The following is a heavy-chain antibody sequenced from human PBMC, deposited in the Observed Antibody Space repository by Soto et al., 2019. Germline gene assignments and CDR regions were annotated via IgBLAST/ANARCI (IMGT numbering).Heavy chain of an antibody. D-gene: IGHD2-8*02. J-gene: IGHJ6*03. CDR1: GFTFSSYA. CDR3: AKDGGQWCIGLYSSDV. Sequence: EVQLLESGGGWVQPGGSLRLSCAASGFTFSSYAMSWVRLAPGKGLEWVSGIGGSGGGTYYADSVKGRFTISRDNAKNTLYLQMVSMRGEDAAVYYCAKDGGQWCIGLYSSDVWGKGATVTVSS. V-gene: IGHV3-23*01. CDR2: IGGSGGGT.